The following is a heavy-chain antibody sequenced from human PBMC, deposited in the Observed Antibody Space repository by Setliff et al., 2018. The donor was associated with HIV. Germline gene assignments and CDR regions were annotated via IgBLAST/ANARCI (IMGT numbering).Heavy chain of an antibody. V-gene: IGHV3-30*02. Sequence: RLSCATSGLGFSTSGMHWVRQAPGKGLEWVSFIRFDGSNKFYVDSVKGRFTISRDDFRNTLYLQMNSLRPEDTAMYYCATFSLSGIYWGRGTLVTVSS. CDR1: GLGFSTSG. CDR2: IRFDGSNK. J-gene: IGHJ4*02. CDR3: ATFSLSGIY. D-gene: IGHD3-3*01.